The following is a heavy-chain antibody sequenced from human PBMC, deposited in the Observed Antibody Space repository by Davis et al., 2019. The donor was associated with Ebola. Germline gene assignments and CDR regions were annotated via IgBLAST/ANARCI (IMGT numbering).Heavy chain of an antibody. CDR3: ARVGFSYGQVDY. CDR1: GGSISSNNW. J-gene: IGHJ4*02. V-gene: IGHV4-4*02. D-gene: IGHD5-18*01. CDR2: IYHSGST. Sequence: SETLSLTCAVSGGSISSNNWWSWVRQPPGKGLEWIGEIYHSGSTNYNPSLKSRVTISVDKSKNQFSLKLSSVTAADTAVYYCARVGFSYGQVDYWGQGTLVTVFS.